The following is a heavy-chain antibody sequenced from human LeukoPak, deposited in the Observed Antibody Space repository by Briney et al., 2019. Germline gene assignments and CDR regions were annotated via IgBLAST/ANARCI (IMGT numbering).Heavy chain of an antibody. CDR3: ARERSDGYTEEVFDY. CDR2: INPNSGGT. D-gene: IGHD5-24*01. J-gene: IGHJ4*02. V-gene: IGHV1-2*02. CDR1: GYTFTGYY. Sequence: ASVKVSCKASGYTFTGYYMHWVRQAPGQGLEWMGWINPNSGGTNYAQKFQGRVTMTRDTSISTAYMELSGLRSDDTAVYYCARERSDGYTEEVFDYWGQGTLVTVSS.